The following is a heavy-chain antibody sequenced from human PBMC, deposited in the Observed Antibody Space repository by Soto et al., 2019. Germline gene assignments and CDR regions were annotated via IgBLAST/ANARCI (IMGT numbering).Heavy chain of an antibody. J-gene: IGHJ4*02. D-gene: IGHD5-18*01. Sequence: ASVKVSCKVSGYTLTELSMHWVRQAPGKGLEWMGGFDPEDGETIYAQKFQGRVTMTEDTSTDTAYMELSSLRSEDTAVYYCATTLTEYSYEVDWGQGTLVTVSS. V-gene: IGHV1-24*01. CDR2: FDPEDGET. CDR3: ATTLTEYSYEVD. CDR1: GYTLTELS.